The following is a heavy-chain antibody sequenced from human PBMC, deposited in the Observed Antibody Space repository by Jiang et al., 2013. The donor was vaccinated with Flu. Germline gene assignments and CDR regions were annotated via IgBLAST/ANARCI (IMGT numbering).Heavy chain of an antibody. V-gene: IGHV1-3*01. CDR1: GYTFTHYA. CDR3: ARGSTYYYDSSGHTNWFDP. J-gene: IGHJ5*02. Sequence: SGAEVKKPGASVKVSCRASGYTFTHYALHWVRQAPGQRLEWMGCVNGGNDYTIYSQKFQGRVTISGDTSATTAYMELSSLRSEDTAMYYCARGSTYYYDSSGHTNWFDPWGQGTLVTVSS. CDR2: VNGGNDYT. D-gene: IGHD3-22*01.